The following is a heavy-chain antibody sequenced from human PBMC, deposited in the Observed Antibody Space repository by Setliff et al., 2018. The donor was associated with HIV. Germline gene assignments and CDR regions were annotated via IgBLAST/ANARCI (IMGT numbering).Heavy chain of an antibody. D-gene: IGHD6-19*01. J-gene: IGHJ6*02. V-gene: IGHV1-8*01. Sequence: ASVKVSCKASGYTFTSYDINWVRQATGQGLEWMGWMNPNSGNTGYAQKFQGRVTMTRNTSISTAYMELSSLRSEDTAVYYCARDLPLPGIAVAASMGRDYYYSMDVWGQGTTVTVSS. CDR2: MNPNSGNT. CDR3: ARDLPLPGIAVAASMGRDYYYSMDV. CDR1: GYTFTSYD.